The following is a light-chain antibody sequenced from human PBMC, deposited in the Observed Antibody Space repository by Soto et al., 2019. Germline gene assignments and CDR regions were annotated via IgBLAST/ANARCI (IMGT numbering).Light chain of an antibody. CDR1: QGIASSY. CDR2: DTS. Sequence: EIVLTQSPGTLSLPPGQRATLSCRASQGIASSYLAWYQQKPGQPPRLLIYDTSSRASGIPDRFSGSGSGTDFTLTISRLEPEDFAVFYCQQYGTSEIIFGQGTRLEIK. V-gene: IGKV3-20*01. J-gene: IGKJ5*01. CDR3: QQYGTSEII.